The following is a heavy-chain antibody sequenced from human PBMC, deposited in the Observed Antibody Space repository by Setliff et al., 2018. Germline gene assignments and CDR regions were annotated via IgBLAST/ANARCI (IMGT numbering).Heavy chain of an antibody. D-gene: IGHD6-13*01. CDR1: GFSFNNYY. Sequence: PSETLSLSCAASGFSFNNYYMTWVRQAPGKGLEWISGISRDTDYTYYAESVKGRFTIFRDNAKNSVYLQMNRLRAEDTAVYYCARISRLYTSSWDDYWGRGTLVTVSS. V-gene: IGHV3-21*01. CDR2: ISRDTDYT. CDR3: ARISRLYTSSWDDY. J-gene: IGHJ4*02.